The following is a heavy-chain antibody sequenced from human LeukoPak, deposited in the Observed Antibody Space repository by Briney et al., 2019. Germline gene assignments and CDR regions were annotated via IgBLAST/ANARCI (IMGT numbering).Heavy chain of an antibody. J-gene: IGHJ6*04. Sequence: GGSLRLSCAASGFSFSSYEMNWVRQAPGKGLEWVSYISSSGSTIYYADSVKGRFTISRDNAKNSLYLQMNSLRAEDTAVYYCAELGMIGGVWGKGTTVTISS. CDR2: ISSSGSTI. CDR1: GFSFSSYE. V-gene: IGHV3-48*03. D-gene: IGHD3-10*02. CDR3: AELGMIGGV.